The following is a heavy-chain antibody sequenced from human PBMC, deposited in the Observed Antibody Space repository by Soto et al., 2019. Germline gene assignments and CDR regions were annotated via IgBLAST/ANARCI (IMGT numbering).Heavy chain of an antibody. D-gene: IGHD1-1*01. J-gene: IGHJ3*02. CDR1: GFTFSSYA. CDR2: ISYDGSNK. Sequence: QVQLVESGGGVVQPGRSLRLSCAASGFTFSSYAMHWVRQAPGKGLEWVAVISYDGSNKYYADSVKGRFTISRDNSKNTLYLQMNSLRAEDTAVYYCAKDWNDSDAFDIWGQGTMVTVSS. CDR3: AKDWNDSDAFDI. V-gene: IGHV3-30*04.